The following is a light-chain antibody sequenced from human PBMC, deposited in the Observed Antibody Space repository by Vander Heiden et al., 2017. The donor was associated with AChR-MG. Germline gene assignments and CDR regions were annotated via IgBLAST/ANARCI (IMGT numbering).Light chain of an antibody. V-gene: IGLV1-40*01. CDR3: QSYDSSLSGL. J-gene: IGLJ2*01. CDR1: SSNIGAGYD. Sequence: QSVPTPPPSVSGAPGQRVTISCTGSSSNIGAGYDVHWYQQLPGTAPKLLIYGNSNRPSGVPDRFSGSKSGTSASLAITGLQAEDEADYYCQSYDSSLSGLFGGGTKLTVL. CDR2: GNS.